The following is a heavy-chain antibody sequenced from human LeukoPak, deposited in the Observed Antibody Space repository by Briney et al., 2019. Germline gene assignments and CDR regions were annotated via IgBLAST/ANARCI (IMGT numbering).Heavy chain of an antibody. V-gene: IGHV1-69*04. Sequence: ASVKVSCKASGGTFSSYAISWVRQAPGQGLEWMGRIIPILGIANYAQKFQGRVTITADKSTSTAYMELSSLRSEDTAVYYCARDPQQLWYFDYWGQGTLVTVSS. J-gene: IGHJ4*02. CDR2: IIPILGIA. D-gene: IGHD6-13*01. CDR3: ARDPQQLWYFDY. CDR1: GGTFSSYA.